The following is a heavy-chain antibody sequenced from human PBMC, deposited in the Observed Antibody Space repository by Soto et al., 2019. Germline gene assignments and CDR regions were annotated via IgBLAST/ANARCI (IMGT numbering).Heavy chain of an antibody. CDR3: ARSTSSSSPTFDY. J-gene: IGHJ4*02. CDR1: GYTFTGYY. Sequence: VASVKVSCKASGYTFTGYYMHWVRQAPGQGLEWMGWINPNSGGTNYAQKFQGRVTMTRDTSISTAYMELSRLRSDDTAVYYCARSTSSSSPTFDYWGQGTLVTVSS. V-gene: IGHV1-2*02. D-gene: IGHD6-6*01. CDR2: INPNSGGT.